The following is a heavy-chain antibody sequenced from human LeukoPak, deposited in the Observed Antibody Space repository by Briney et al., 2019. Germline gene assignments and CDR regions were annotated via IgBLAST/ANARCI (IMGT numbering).Heavy chain of an antibody. CDR3: ARGFRGDNFDY. CDR2: IYYSGST. Sequence: SETLSLTCTVSGGSINSGDYYWVWIRQPPGKGLEWIGSIYYSGSTYYNPSLKSRVTISVDTSKNQFSLKLSSVTAADTAVYFCARGFRGDNFDYWGQGTLVTVSS. D-gene: IGHD7-27*01. J-gene: IGHJ4*02. CDR1: GGSINSGDYY. V-gene: IGHV4-39*01.